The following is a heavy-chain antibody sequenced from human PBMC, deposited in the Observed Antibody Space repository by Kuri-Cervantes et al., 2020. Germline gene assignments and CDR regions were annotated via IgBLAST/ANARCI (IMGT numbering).Heavy chain of an antibody. CDR2: IYYSGRT. V-gene: IGHV4-61*01. CDR3: ARGRYFQH. Sequence: SETLSLTCTVSGGSFSSGSYYWSWIRQPPGKGLEWIGYIYYSGRTNYNPSLKSRVTISVDTSKDQFSLKLSSVTAADTAVYYCARGRYFQHWGQGTLVTVSS. J-gene: IGHJ1*01. CDR1: GGSFSSGSYY.